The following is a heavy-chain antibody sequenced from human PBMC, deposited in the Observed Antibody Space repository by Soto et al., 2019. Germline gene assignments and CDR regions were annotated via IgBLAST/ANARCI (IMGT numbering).Heavy chain of an antibody. D-gene: IGHD6-13*01. Sequence: GGSLRLSCAASGFTFSSYAMSWVRQAPGKGLEWVSAISGSGGSTYYADSVKGRFTISRDNSKNTLYLQMNSLRAEDTAVYYCAKDSVSSWAYYYYGMDVWGQGTTVTVSS. CDR3: AKDSVSSWAYYYYGMDV. CDR2: ISGSGGST. J-gene: IGHJ6*02. CDR1: GFTFSSYA. V-gene: IGHV3-23*01.